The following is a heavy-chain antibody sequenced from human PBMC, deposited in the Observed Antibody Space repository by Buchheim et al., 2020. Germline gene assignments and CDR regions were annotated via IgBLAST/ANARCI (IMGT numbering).Heavy chain of an antibody. D-gene: IGHD2-15*01. CDR3: ARDVGEYCSGGSRYSDYYYYMDV. CDR2: IYYSGST. Sequence: QVQLQESGPGLVKPSQTLSLTCTVSGGSISSGGYYWSWIRQHPGKGLEWIGYIYYSGSTYYNPSLKSRVTISVDTSKNQFSLKLSSVTAADTAVYYCARDVGEYCSGGSRYSDYYYYMDVWGKGTT. J-gene: IGHJ6*03. CDR1: GGSISSGGYY. V-gene: IGHV4-31*03.